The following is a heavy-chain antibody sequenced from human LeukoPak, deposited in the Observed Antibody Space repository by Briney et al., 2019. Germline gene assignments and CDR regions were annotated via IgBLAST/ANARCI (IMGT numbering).Heavy chain of an antibody. D-gene: IGHD2-2*01. J-gene: IGHJ4*02. CDR1: GGSISSYY. CDR2: IYTSGST. CDR3: ARHGALWVVPAARRSGRSYYFDY. V-gene: IGHV4-4*07. Sequence: PSETLSLTCTVSGGSISSYYWSWIRQPAGKGLEWIGRIYTSGSTNYNPSLKSRVTMSVDTSKNQFSLKLSSVTAADTAVYYCARHGALWVVPAARRSGRSYYFDYWGQGTLVTVSS.